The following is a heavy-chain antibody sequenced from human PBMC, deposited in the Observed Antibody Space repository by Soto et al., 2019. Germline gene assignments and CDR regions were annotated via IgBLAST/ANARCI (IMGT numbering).Heavy chain of an antibody. CDR2: INAGNGNT. Sequence: QVQLVQSGAEERKPGASVKVSCKSSGYTFTSYAMLWVRQAPGQRLEWMGWINAGNGNTKYSRKFQGRVTITRDTSANTVYMELSSLRSEDTAVYYSARVLSGFDPWGQGTLVTVSS. V-gene: IGHV1-3*05. CDR1: GYTFTSYA. D-gene: IGHD3-3*01. J-gene: IGHJ5*02. CDR3: ARVLSGFDP.